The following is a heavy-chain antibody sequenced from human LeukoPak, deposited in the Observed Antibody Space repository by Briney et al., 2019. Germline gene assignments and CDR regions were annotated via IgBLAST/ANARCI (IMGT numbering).Heavy chain of an antibody. V-gene: IGHV1-8*01. J-gene: IGHJ4*02. CDR1: GYIFSSYD. CDR2: MNPNSGNT. Sequence: ASVKVSCKASGYIFSSYDINWLRQATGQGLEWMGWMNPNSGNTGYTQKFQGRVTMTRDTSISTAYMELSSLTSEDTAMYYCARGTPDCTSASCYNYWGQGTLVTVSS. D-gene: IGHD2-2*02. CDR3: ARGTPDCTSASCYNY.